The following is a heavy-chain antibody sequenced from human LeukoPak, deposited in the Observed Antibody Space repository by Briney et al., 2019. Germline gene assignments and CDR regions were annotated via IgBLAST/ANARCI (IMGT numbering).Heavy chain of an antibody. CDR3: ARALKEYQLLTDY. J-gene: IGHJ4*02. CDR1: GFTFSNYA. Sequence: GGSLRLSCAASGFTFSNYAMHWVRQAPGKGLEWVAVISYDGSNKYYADSVKGRFTISRDNSKNTLYLQMNSLRAEDTAVYYCARALKEYQLLTDYWGQGTLVTVSS. CDR2: ISYDGSNK. D-gene: IGHD2-2*01. V-gene: IGHV3-30-3*01.